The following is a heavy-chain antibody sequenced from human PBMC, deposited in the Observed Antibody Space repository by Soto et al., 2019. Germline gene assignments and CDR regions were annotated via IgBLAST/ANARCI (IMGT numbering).Heavy chain of an antibody. Sequence: QVQLQESGPGLVKPSETLSLTCTVSGGSITTYYWSWIRQPPRKGLEWIGYIYYSGNTNYNPSLKSRVTISVDTSKNQFSLKLSSVTAADTAVYYCARLRFGAHDLWGQGTLVTVSS. CDR1: GGSITTYY. CDR3: ARLRFGAHDL. J-gene: IGHJ5*02. CDR2: IYYSGNT. V-gene: IGHV4-59*08. D-gene: IGHD3-10*01.